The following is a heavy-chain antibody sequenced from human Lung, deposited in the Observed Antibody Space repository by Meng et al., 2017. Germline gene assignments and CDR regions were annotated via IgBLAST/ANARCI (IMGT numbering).Heavy chain of an antibody. CDR2: INHSGST. Sequence: QVPAQQGGFGLWTPSDTLSLTCVFSGGSFMYYYWSWTRQPPGKGLEWIGEINHSGSTNYNPSLESRATISVDTSQNNLSLKLSSVTAADSAVYYCARGPTTMAHDFDYWGQGTLVTVSS. V-gene: IGHV4-34*01. CDR3: ARGPTTMAHDFDY. D-gene: IGHD4-11*01. CDR1: GGSFMYYY. J-gene: IGHJ4*02.